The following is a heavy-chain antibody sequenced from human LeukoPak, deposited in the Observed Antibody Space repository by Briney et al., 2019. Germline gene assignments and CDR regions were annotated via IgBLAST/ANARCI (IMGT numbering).Heavy chain of an antibody. V-gene: IGHV1-2*02. CDR2: INPNSGGT. D-gene: IGHD2-15*01. CDR3: ARSRYCSGGSCYFNDY. Sequence: VASVTVSFKASGYTFTVYYMHWVRQAPGQGLEWMGWINPNSGGTNYAQKFQGRVTMTRDTSISTAYMELSRLRSDDTAVYYCARSRYCSGGSCYFNDYWGQGTLVTVSS. J-gene: IGHJ4*02. CDR1: GYTFTVYY.